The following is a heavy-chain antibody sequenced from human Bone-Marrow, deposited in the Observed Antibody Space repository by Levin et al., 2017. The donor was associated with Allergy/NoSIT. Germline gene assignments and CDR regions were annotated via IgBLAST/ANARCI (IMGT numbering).Heavy chain of an antibody. CDR2: DYHSGST. Sequence: SQTLSLTCSVSGGSISASYWSWIRHSPGKGLEWIGHDYHSGSTTYNPSFKGRVTISADMSKDQFSLSLTSVTAADTAVYYCATTMVRGDKYDYWGQGTHVIVSS. D-gene: IGHD3-10*01. J-gene: IGHJ4*02. CDR1: GGSISASY. CDR3: ATTMVRGDKYDY. V-gene: IGHV4-59*01.